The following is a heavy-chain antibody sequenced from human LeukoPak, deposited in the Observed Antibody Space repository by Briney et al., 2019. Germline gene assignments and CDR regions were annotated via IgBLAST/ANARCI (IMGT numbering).Heavy chain of an antibody. CDR2: IYTSGST. J-gene: IGHJ4*02. V-gene: IGHV4-61*02. CDR3: ARDNDYGDYAISY. Sequence: PSETLSLTCTVSGGSISSGSYYWSWIRQPAGKGLEWIGRIYTSGSTNYNPSLKSRVTISVDTSKNQFSLKLSSVTAADTAVYYCARDNDYGDYAISYWGQGTLVTVSS. D-gene: IGHD4-17*01. CDR1: GGSISSGSYY.